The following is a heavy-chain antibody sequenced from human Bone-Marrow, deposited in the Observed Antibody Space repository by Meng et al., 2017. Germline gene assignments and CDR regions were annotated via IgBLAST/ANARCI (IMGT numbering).Heavy chain of an antibody. J-gene: IGHJ4*02. Sequence: SETLSLTCSVSGGSISSSNYYWGWIRQPPGKGLEWIGTIYYSGSTYYNPSLKSRVTISVDTSKNQFSLKLSSVTAADTAVYYCARDGGISVFWGQGTLVTVSS. CDR1: GGSISSSNYY. D-gene: IGHD2-21*01. CDR2: IYYSGST. V-gene: IGHV4-39*07. CDR3: ARDGGISVF.